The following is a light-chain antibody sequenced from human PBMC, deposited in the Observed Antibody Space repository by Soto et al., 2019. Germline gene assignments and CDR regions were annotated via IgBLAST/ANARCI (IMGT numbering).Light chain of an antibody. CDR1: NIGSNS. CDR3: QVRDTITDHVV. J-gene: IGLJ2*01. CDR2: DDR. V-gene: IGLV3-21*02. Sequence: SYVLTQPPSVSVAPGQTARVTCGGDNIGSNSVHWCQQKPGQAPVVVVYDDRERPSGIPERFSGSNSGNTATLTISRVGAGDEAVYYCQVRDTITDHVVFGGGTKLTVL.